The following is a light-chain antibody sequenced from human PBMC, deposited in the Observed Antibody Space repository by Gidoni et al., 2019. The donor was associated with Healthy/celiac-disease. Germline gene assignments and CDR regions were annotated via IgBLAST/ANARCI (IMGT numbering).Light chain of an antibody. V-gene: IGKV3-20*01. CDR2: GAS. CDR1: QSVSSSY. Sequence: EIVLSQSPGTLSLSPGERATLSCRASQSVSSSYLACYQQKPGQAPRLLIYGASSRATGRPDRFSGSGSGTDFTLTISRLEPEDFAVYYCQQYGSWTFGQGTKVEIK. J-gene: IGKJ1*01. CDR3: QQYGSWT.